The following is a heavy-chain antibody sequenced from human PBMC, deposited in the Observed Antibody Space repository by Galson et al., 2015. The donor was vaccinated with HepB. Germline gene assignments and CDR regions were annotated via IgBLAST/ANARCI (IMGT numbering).Heavy chain of an antibody. Sequence: SLRLSCAASGFSFNYKWMHWVRLAPGKGLVWVSRIDPDGATTNYGASVKGRFTISRDNAENTLYLQMNSLREDETAVYYCTKDLRNGGFDLWGQGIMVAVSS. V-gene: IGHV3-74*01. D-gene: IGHD2-8*01. J-gene: IGHJ3*01. CDR2: IDPDGATT. CDR3: TKDLRNGGFDL. CDR1: GFSFNYKW.